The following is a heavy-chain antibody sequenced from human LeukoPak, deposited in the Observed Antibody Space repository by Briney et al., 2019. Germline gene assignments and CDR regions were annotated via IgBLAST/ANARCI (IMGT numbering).Heavy chain of an antibody. D-gene: IGHD6-19*01. J-gene: IGHJ5*02. CDR3: ARNVGWYSYET. CDR2: IYGSGST. V-gene: IGHV4-59*08. Sequence: PSESLSLACTVSGHSLSSHYCGSIRQPPGRGLEWIGYIYGSGSTHTDPSLRSRITIPEDTPKNQFSLKLAAVTAAGTAVYYCARNVGWYSYETWGQGTLVTVSS. CDR1: GHSLSSHY.